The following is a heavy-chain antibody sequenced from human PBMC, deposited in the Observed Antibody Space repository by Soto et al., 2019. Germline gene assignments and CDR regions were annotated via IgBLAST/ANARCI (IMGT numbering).Heavy chain of an antibody. CDR1: GFTFSNYA. Sequence: GGSLRLSCAASGFTFSNYAMSWVRQAPGKGLEWVSGISGSGGNTYYADSVKGRFTISRDNSKNTLYLQMNSLRAEDTAVYYCAKAYCGGNCYYQIYYWGQGNLVTVSS. V-gene: IGHV3-23*01. CDR3: AKAYCGGNCYYQIYY. D-gene: IGHD2-21*02. CDR2: ISGSGGNT. J-gene: IGHJ4*02.